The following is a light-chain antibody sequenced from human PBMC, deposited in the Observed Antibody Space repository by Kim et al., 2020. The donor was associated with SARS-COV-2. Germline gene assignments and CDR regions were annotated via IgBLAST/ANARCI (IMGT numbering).Light chain of an antibody. CDR3: CSCAGSSALV. CDR2: EVS. CDR1: SSDVGSYNL. Sequence: GQSITISCTGTSSDVGSYNLVSWYQQHPGKVPKVMIYEVSKRPSGVSNRFSGSKSGNTASLTISGLQAEDEADYYCCSCAGSSALVFGGGTQLTVL. J-gene: IGLJ3*02. V-gene: IGLV2-23*02.